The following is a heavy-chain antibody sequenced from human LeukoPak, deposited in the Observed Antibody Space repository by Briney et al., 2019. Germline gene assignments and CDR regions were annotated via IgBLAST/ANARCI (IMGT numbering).Heavy chain of an antibody. CDR1: GGTFSSYA. CDR2: IIPILGIA. J-gene: IGHJ4*02. CDR3: ARDPKDSSGYYPDY. Sequence: GASVKVSCKASGGTFSSYAISWVRQAPGQGLEWMGRIIPILGIANYAQKFQGRVTITADKSTSTAYMELSSLRSEDTAVYYCARDPKDSSGYYPDYWGQGTLVTVSS. V-gene: IGHV1-69*04. D-gene: IGHD3-22*01.